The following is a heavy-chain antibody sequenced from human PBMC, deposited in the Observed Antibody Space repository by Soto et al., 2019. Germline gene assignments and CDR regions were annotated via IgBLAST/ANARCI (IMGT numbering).Heavy chain of an antibody. V-gene: IGHV3-23*01. CDR1: GFTFSTLA. J-gene: IGHJ4*02. D-gene: IGHD5-18*01. CDR2: ITNTGIST. Sequence: GGSLRLSCAASGFTFSTLALSWVRQAPGKGLEWVSSITNTGISTYYADSVKGRLTISRDNSKNTVYLQINSLRADDTAVYYCAKEAPLSYGHYFDCWGQGTLVTVSS. CDR3: AKEAPLSYGHYFDC.